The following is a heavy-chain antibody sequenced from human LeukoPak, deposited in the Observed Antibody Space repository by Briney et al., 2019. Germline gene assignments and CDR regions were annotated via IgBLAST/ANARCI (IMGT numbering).Heavy chain of an antibody. D-gene: IGHD2-15*01. V-gene: IGHV1-69*04. J-gene: IGHJ4*02. Sequence: SVKVSCKASGGTFSSYAISWVRQAPGQGLEWMGRIIPILGIANYAQKFQGRVTITRDTSASTAYMELSSLRSEDTAVYYCARGRVAATPLGYWGQGTLVTVSS. CDR3: ARGRVAATPLGY. CDR1: GGTFSSYA. CDR2: IIPILGIA.